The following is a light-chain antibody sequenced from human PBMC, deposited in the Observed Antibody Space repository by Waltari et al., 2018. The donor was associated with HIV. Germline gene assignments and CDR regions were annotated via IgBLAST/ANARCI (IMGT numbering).Light chain of an antibody. CDR2: KTD. Sequence: QTVVIQAPAPTVSPGKPITHNCSVNLGSVSIGSDPSWYQLTPGQAPRSLLYKTDVRSSGVPDRFSGSIVGNKAALTITGAQPDDDSVYYCVLFVRSGRVFGGGTKLTVL. CDR1: LGSVSIGSD. J-gene: IGLJ2*01. CDR3: VLFVRSGRV. V-gene: IGLV8-61*01.